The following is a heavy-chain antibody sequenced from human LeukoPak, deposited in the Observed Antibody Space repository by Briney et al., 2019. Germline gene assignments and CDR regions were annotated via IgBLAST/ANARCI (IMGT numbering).Heavy chain of an antibody. CDR2: ISAYNGNT. J-gene: IGHJ4*02. V-gene: IGHV1-18*01. CDR1: GYTFTTYG. Sequence: ASVKVSCKTSGYTFTTYGISWVRQAPGQGLEWMGWISAYNGNTNCAQKLQGRVTMTTDASTSTACMELRSLRSDDTAVYYCARDRGNYDSSDPLDYWGQGTLVTVSS. CDR3: ARDRGNYDSSDPLDY. D-gene: IGHD3-22*01.